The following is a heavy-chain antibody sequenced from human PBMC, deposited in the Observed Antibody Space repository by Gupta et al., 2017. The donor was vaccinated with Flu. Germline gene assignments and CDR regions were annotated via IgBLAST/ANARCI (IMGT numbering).Heavy chain of an antibody. Sequence: EVQLLESGGGLVQPGGSLRLSCAASGFIFSNDGVTGVSQAPGKGLEWVAFISGSGRSTYYADSVKGRFAISRDNSKSMSDLQMNSLRADDTAVYYCTRDLNRYPPSSGYNAYWGQGTLVTVPP. CDR2: ISGSGRST. V-gene: IGHV3-23*01. J-gene: IGHJ4*02. CDR3: TRDLNRYPPSSGYNAY. D-gene: IGHD3-22*01. CDR1: GFIFSNDG.